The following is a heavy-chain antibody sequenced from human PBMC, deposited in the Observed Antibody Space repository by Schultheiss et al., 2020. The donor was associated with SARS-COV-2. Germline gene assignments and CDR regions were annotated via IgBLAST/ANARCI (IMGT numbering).Heavy chain of an antibody. CDR1: GFTFSDHY. V-gene: IGHV3-30*19. D-gene: IGHD3-3*01. CDR3: ARGLRSGYRTVDY. CDR2: ISYDGSNK. Sequence: GGSLRLSCAASGFTFSDHYMDWVRQAPGKGLEWVAVISYDGSNKYYADSVKGRFTISRDNSKNTLYLQMNSLRAEDTAVYYCARGLRSGYRTVDYWGQGTLVTVSS. J-gene: IGHJ4*02.